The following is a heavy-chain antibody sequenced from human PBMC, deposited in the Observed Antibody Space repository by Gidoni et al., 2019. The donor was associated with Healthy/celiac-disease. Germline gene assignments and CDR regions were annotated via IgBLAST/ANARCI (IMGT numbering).Heavy chain of an antibody. CDR2: IYHSGST. Sequence: QLQLQESGSGLVKPSQTLSPTCAVSGGSISSGGYSWSWIRQPPGKGLEWIGYIYHSGSTYYNPSLKSRVTISVDRSKNQFSLKLSSVTAADTAVYYCARYRNTYDDAFDIWGQGTMVTVSS. D-gene: IGHD3-16*01. J-gene: IGHJ3*02. V-gene: IGHV4-30-2*01. CDR3: ARYRNTYDDAFDI. CDR1: GGSISSGGYS.